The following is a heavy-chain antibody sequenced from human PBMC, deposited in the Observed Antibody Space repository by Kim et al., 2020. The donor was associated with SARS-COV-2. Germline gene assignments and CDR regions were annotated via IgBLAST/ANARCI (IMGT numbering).Heavy chain of an antibody. CDR1: GFTFSSYA. Sequence: GGSLRLSCAASGFTFSSYAMSWVRQAPGKGLEWVSAISGSGGSTYYADSVKGRFTISRDNSKNTLYLQMNSLRAEDTAVYYCAKVEGRAAAGSKGYWGKGTLVTVPP. CDR2: ISGSGGST. D-gene: IGHD6-13*01. CDR3: AKVEGRAAAGSKGY. J-gene: IGHJ4*02. V-gene: IGHV3-23*01.